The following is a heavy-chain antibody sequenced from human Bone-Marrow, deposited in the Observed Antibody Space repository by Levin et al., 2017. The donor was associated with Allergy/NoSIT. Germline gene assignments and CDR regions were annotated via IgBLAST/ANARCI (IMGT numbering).Heavy chain of an antibody. J-gene: IGHJ4*02. D-gene: IGHD2-2*01. CDR2: LYYSRST. Sequence: PSETLSLTCTVSGGSINSSIYYWDWIRQPPGKGLEWIGSLYYSRSTFYNPSLKSRVTISVNTSKNQFSLKLSSVTAADTAVYYCARRLYANSPDYWGQGTLVTVSS. CDR1: GGSINSSIYY. V-gene: IGHV4-39*01. CDR3: ARRLYANSPDY.